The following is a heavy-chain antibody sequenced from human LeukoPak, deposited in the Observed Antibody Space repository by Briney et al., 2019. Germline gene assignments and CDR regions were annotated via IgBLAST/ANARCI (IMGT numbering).Heavy chain of an antibody. CDR3: ARDQQQGDHYSFYYMDF. J-gene: IGHJ6*03. CDR2: ISPHKGNT. Sequence: ASVKVSRKGIGYTFSNHGITWVRQAPGQGLEWIGWISPHKGNTNYQQRLQGRLILTTDASTSTAYMDLRDLRSDDTAIYYCARDQQQGDHYSFYYMDFWGEGTTVIVSS. D-gene: IGHD1/OR15-1a*01. CDR1: GYTFSNHG. V-gene: IGHV1-18*01.